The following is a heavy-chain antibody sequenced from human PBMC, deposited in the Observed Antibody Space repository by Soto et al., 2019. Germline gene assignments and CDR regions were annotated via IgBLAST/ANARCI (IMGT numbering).Heavy chain of an antibody. CDR1: GGTFSSYT. CDR2: IIPILGIA. CDR3: ARVTDYYDSSGYLGDY. Sequence: QVQLVQSGAEVKKPGSSVKVSCKASGGTFSSYTISWVRQAPGQGLEWRGRIIPILGIANYAQKFQGRVTITADKSTSTAYMELSSLRSEDTAVYYCARVTDYYDSSGYLGDYWGQGTLVTVSS. J-gene: IGHJ4*02. V-gene: IGHV1-69*02. D-gene: IGHD3-22*01.